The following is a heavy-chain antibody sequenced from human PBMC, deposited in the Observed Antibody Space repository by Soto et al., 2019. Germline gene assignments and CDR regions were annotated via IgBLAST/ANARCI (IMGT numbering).Heavy chain of an antibody. CDR1: GGTFSNSA. J-gene: IGHJ5*02. CDR3: AVGNSTTYNGFDP. CDR2: FNPIFGAP. V-gene: IGHV1-69*13. D-gene: IGHD1-7*01. Sequence: GASVKVSCKASGGTFSNSAIYWVRQAPGQGLVWMGGFNPIFGAPYYAQTFQGRVTITADESTGTVYMDLSSLRSEDTAVYYCAVGNSTTYNGFDPWGQGTLVTVSS.